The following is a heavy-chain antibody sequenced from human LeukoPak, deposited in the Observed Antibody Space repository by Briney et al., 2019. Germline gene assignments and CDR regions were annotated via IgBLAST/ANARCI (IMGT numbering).Heavy chain of an antibody. CDR1: GYTFTGYY. D-gene: IGHD2-15*01. V-gene: IGHV1-2*02. Sequence: ASVKVSCKASGYTFTGYYMHWVRQAPGQGLEWMGWINPNSGGTNYAQKFQGRVTMTRDTPISTAYMELSRLRSDDTAVYYCATPKGAATLVIHWGQGTLVTVSS. J-gene: IGHJ4*02. CDR2: INPNSGGT. CDR3: ATPKGAATLVIH.